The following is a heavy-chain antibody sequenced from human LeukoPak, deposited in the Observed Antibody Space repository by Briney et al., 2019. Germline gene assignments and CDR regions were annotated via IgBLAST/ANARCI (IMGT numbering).Heavy chain of an antibody. CDR1: GYTFTSYD. CDR2: MNPNSGNT. D-gene: IGHD1-20*01. J-gene: IGHJ4*02. V-gene: IGHV1-8*01. CDR3: ARVGSITGTKGFFGY. Sequence: ASVRVSCKASGYTFTSYDINWVRQATGQGLEWMGWMNPNSGNTGYAQKFQGRVTMTRNTSISTAYMELSSLRSEDTAVYYCARVGSITGTKGFFGYWGQGTLVTVSS.